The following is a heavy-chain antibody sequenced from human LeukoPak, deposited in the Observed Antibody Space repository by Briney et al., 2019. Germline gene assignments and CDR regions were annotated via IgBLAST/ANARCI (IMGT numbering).Heavy chain of an antibody. Sequence: PGGSLRLSCVASGFTFRTYAMSWVRQAPGKGLEWVSSISGSGDYTYYAESVKGRFTISRDNSKNTLYLQMDSLRTEDTAVYYCARHRGPSLHSSGYFDYWGQGTLVTVSS. CDR2: ISGSGDYT. D-gene: IGHD3-22*01. J-gene: IGHJ4*02. V-gene: IGHV3-23*01. CDR1: GFTFRTYA. CDR3: ARHRGPSLHSSGYFDY.